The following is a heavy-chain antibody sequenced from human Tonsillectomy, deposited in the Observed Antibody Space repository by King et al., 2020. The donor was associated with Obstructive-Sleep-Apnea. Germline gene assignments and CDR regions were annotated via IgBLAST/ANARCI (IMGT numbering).Heavy chain of an antibody. CDR2: INASGGRK. CDR1: GYTFTSAY. Sequence: VQLVQSGAEVKKPWASVKISCKASGYTFTSAYLHGGRQAPGQVLEWVGIINASGGRKTYAQKFQGRVTMTSDTSTRTTYMELSSLRSGDTALYFCARDRWLPDYWGQGTVVTVSS. V-gene: IGHV1-46*01. J-gene: IGHJ4*02. CDR3: ARDRWLPDY. D-gene: IGHD3-22*01.